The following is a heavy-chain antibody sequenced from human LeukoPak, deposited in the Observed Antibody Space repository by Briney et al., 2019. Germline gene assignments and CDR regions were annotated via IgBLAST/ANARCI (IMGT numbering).Heavy chain of an antibody. CDR2: MNPNGGNT. Sequence: ASVKVSCKASGYTFTSYDINWVRQATGQGLEWMGWMNPNGGNTGYAQKFQGRVTMTRNTSISTAYMELSSLRSEDTAVYYCARGLVDTAMVIPWGQGTLVTVSS. V-gene: IGHV1-8*01. CDR3: ARGLVDTAMVIP. J-gene: IGHJ5*02. CDR1: GYTFTSYD. D-gene: IGHD5-18*01.